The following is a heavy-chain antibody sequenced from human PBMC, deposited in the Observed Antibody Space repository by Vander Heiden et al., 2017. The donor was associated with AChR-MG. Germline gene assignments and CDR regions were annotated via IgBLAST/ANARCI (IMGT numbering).Heavy chain of an antibody. CDR1: GFTFGSYA. CDR2: ISGSGGST. V-gene: IGHV3-23*01. J-gene: IGHJ4*02. D-gene: IGHD3-16*01. CDR3: AKDCSLPYDCPLDY. Sequence: EVQLLESGGGLVQPGGSLRLSCAASGFTFGSYAMSWVRQAPGKGLEWVSAISGSGGSTYYADSVKGRFTISRDNSKNTLYLQMNSLRAEDTAVYYCAKDCSLPYDCPLDYWGQGTLVTVSS.